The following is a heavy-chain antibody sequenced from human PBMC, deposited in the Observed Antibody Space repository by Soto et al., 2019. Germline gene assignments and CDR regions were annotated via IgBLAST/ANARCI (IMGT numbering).Heavy chain of an antibody. Sequence: EVQLVESGGGLVQPGGSLRLSCAASGFTFSSYWMSWVRQAPGKGLEWVANIKQDGSEKYNVDFVKGRFTISRDNAKNSLYLQMNSLRVEDTAVYCCARAYGSGSLSGYWGQGTRVTVSS. CDR2: IKQDGSEK. J-gene: IGHJ4*02. D-gene: IGHD3-10*01. V-gene: IGHV3-7*01. CDR3: ARAYGSGSLSGY. CDR1: GFTFSSYW.